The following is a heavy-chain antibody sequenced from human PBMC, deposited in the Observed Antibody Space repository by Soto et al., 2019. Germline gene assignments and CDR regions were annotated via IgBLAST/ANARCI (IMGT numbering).Heavy chain of an antibody. D-gene: IGHD2-2*01. J-gene: IGHJ5*02. Sequence: EVQMVQSGAEVKKPGESLKISCKVSGYSFTTYWIGWVRQVPGKGLEWMGIIYPGDSDTRYSPSFQGQVTISADKSIRTAYLQWSSLKASDTAMYYCARAGGGYCRSTSCYLFDPWGQGTLVTVSS. V-gene: IGHV5-51*03. CDR2: IYPGDSDT. CDR1: GYSFTTYW. CDR3: ARAGGGYCRSTSCYLFDP.